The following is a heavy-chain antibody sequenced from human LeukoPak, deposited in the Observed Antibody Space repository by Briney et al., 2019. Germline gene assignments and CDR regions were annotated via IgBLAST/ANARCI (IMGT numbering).Heavy chain of an antibody. V-gene: IGHV3-15*01. D-gene: IGHD3-10*01. CDR2: IKSKTDGGTT. J-gene: IGHJ4*02. CDR1: GFTFSNAW. CDR3: TTNHYGSGSYCRY. Sequence: GGSLRLSCAASGFTFSNAWMSWVRQAPGKGLEWVGRIKSKTDGGTTDYAAPVKGRFTIPRDDSKNTLYLQMNSLKAEDTAVYYCTTNHYGSGSYCRYWGQGTLVTVSS.